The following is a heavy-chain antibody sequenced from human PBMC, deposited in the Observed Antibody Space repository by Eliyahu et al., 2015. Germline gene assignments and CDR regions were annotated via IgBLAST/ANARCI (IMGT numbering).Heavy chain of an antibody. Sequence: EAGGXLVQSGGSLRLSCXGSGFXFSTFAMTWXRQAPGKGPEWVSGISASGQTPWYADGVQGRFTISRDNSKDTVYLQVNSLTGDDTALYYCTRSADEWDLRGGVFDVWGQGTRLTVS. J-gene: IGHJ3*01. CDR3: TRSADEWDLRGGVFDV. D-gene: IGHD1-26*01. CDR1: GFXFSTFA. V-gene: IGHV3-23*01. CDR2: ISASGQTP.